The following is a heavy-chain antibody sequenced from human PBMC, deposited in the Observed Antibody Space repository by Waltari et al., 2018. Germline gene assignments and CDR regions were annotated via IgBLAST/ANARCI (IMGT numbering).Heavy chain of an antibody. V-gene: IGHV3-9*01. CDR2: VSWNRGEL. Sequence: EVRLEEIGGGLVKPGGSLRLSCAASGFRFEDYAMHWVRQGPGKGVGWVVGVSWNRGELYYADAWNGRFIISRDNPKKFLHLERNNLGLEDTAHYYCASAALSYYTMDVWGRGTTVSVS. CDR1: GFRFEDYA. J-gene: IGHJ6*02. CDR3: ASAALSYYTMDV. D-gene: IGHD6-25*01.